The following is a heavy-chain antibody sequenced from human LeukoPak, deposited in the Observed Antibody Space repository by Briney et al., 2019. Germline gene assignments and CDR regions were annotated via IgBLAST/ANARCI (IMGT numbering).Heavy chain of an antibody. V-gene: IGHV3-7*01. CDR1: GFTFNNYW. CDR2: IKSDGREK. CDR3: ARGPSDFSISRFGMVVQRDGFDF. Sequence: GGSLRLSCVVSGFTFNNYWMAWVRQAPGKGLEWVANIKSDGREKYYAESVKGRVTISRDNAKDSLHLQINSLRVDDTAVYYCARGPSDFSISRFGMVVQRDGFDFWGQGTMVTVPS. J-gene: IGHJ3*01. D-gene: IGHD3-3*01.